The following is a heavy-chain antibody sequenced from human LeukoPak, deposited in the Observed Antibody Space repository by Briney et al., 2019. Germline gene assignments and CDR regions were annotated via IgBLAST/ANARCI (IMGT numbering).Heavy chain of an antibody. V-gene: IGHV3-9*01. D-gene: IGHD6-13*01. CDR3: AKDGQQQLVPTSGMDV. CDR1: GFTFDDYA. J-gene: IGHJ6*02. Sequence: GGSLRLSCAASGFTFDDYAMHWVRQAPGKGLEWVSGISWNSGSIGYADSVKGRFTISRDNAKNSLYLQMNSLRAEDTALYYCAKDGQQQLVPTSGMDVWGQGTTVTVSS. CDR2: ISWNSGSI.